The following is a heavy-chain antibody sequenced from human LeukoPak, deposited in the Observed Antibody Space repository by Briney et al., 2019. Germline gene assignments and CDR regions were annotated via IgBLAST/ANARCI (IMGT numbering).Heavy chain of an antibody. Sequence: ASETVSCKASGGTFSSYAISWARQAPGQGLQSMGGIIPIFGTANYAQKFQGRVTITADESTSTAYMELSSLRSEDTAVYYCARVVMATINYYYYMDVWGKGTTVTVSS. J-gene: IGHJ6*03. V-gene: IGHV1-69*01. D-gene: IGHD5-24*01. CDR2: IIPIFGTA. CDR1: GGTFSSYA. CDR3: ARVVMATINYYYYMDV.